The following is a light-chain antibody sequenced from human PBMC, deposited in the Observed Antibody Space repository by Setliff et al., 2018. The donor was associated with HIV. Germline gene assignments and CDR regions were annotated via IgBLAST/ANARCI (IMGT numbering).Light chain of an antibody. V-gene: IGLV2-23*01. CDR3: CSNTGSNTYV. CDR2: QAS. Sequence: QSALPQPASVSGSPGQSITISCSGTRNDVGRYDLVSWYQQHPGKAPKLMIYQASRRPSGVSNRFSASKSGNTASLTISGLQAEDEADYYCCSNTGSNTYVFGTGTKVTVL. J-gene: IGLJ1*01. CDR1: RNDVGRYDL.